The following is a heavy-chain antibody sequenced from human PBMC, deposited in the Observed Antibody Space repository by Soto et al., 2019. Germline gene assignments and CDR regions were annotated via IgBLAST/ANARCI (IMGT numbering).Heavy chain of an antibody. CDR1: GFTFNSYW. CDR3: ARGWGLDP. V-gene: IGHV3-7*04. D-gene: IGHD1-26*01. Sequence: EVQLVESGGGLVQPGGPLRLSCAAPGFTFNSYWMPWVRQAPGKGLEWVANIKQEGSEKYYVDSVKGRFTISRDNAKNSLYLQMNSLRAEDTAVYYCARGWGLDPWGQGTLVTVSS. CDR2: IKQEGSEK. J-gene: IGHJ5*02.